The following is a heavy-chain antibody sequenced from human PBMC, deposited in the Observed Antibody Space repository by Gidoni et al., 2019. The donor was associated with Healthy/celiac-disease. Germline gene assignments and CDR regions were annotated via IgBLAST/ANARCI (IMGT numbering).Heavy chain of an antibody. V-gene: IGHV3-21*01. Sequence: EVQLVESGGGLVKPGGSLRLSCAASGFTFSSYSMTWVRQAPGKGLEWVSSISSSSSYIYYADSVKGRFTISRDNAKNSLYLQMNSLRAEDTAVYYCARESGPYYYDSSGYPQGDYWGQGTLVTVSS. D-gene: IGHD3-22*01. CDR1: GFTFSSYS. J-gene: IGHJ4*02. CDR2: ISSSSSYI. CDR3: ARESGPYYYDSSGYPQGDY.